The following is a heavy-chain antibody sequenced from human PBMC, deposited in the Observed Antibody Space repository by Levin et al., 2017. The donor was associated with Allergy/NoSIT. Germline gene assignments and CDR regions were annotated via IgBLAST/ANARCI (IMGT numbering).Heavy chain of an antibody. CDR2: IHSDTSIT. Sequence: GGSLRLSCAASGFTFSPYYMHWVRQAPGKGLAWVSNIHSDTSITNYADSVKGRFTISRDNAKNTLYLQMNSLRAEDTAVYYCARGGCSSTSCLDSWGQATLVTVSS. J-gene: IGHJ4*02. V-gene: IGHV3-74*01. CDR1: GFTFSPYY. CDR3: ARGGCSSTSCLDS. D-gene: IGHD2-2*01.